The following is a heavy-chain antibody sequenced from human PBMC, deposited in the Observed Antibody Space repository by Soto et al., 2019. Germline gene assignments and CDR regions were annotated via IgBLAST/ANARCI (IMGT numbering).Heavy chain of an antibody. CDR1: GDSVSSDSVA. CDR3: TRGNFKNWFDP. CDR2: TYHRSKWYN. J-gene: IGHJ5*02. D-gene: IGHD3-3*01. V-gene: IGHV6-1*01. Sequence: QTLSLSCAISGDSVSSDSVAGDCCIRSRSRGLEYVGRTYHRSKWYNDYAVSVKSRISIDPDTSKNQFSLQLNSVTPEDTAVYSCTRGNFKNWFDPWGQGTLVTVSS.